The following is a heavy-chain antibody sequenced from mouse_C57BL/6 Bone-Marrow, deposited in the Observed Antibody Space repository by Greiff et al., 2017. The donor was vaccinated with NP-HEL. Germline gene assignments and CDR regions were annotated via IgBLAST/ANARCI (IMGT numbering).Heavy chain of an antibody. Sequence: VQLQQSGPVLVKPGASVKMSCKASGYTFTDYYMNWVKQSHGKSLEWIGVINPYNGGTSYNQKFKGKATLTVDKSSSTAYMELNSQTAEDSAVYYCANYGSSHWYFDVWGTGTTVTVSS. V-gene: IGHV1-19*01. CDR1: GYTFTDYY. J-gene: IGHJ1*03. CDR3: ANYGSSHWYFDV. CDR2: INPYNGGT. D-gene: IGHD1-1*01.